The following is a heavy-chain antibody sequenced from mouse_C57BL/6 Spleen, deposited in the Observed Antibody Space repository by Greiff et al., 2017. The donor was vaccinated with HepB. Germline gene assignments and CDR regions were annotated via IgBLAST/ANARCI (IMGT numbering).Heavy chain of an antibody. J-gene: IGHJ2*01. D-gene: IGHD2-2*01. CDR1: GFNIKDYY. Sequence: EVKLQESGAELVRPGASVKLSCTASGFNIKDYYMHWVKQRPEQGLEWIGRIDPEDGDTEYAPKFQGKATMTADTSSNTAYLQLSSLTSEDTAVYYCTPYGYDAYFDYWGQGTTLTVSS. CDR3: TPYGYDAYFDY. CDR2: IDPEDGDT. V-gene: IGHV14-1*01.